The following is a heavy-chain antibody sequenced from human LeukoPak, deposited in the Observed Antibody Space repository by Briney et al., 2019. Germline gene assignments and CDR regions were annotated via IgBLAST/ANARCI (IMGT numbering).Heavy chain of an antibody. CDR2: ISAYDGNT. Sequence: ASVKVSCKASGYTFTSYGISWVRQAPGQGLEWIGWISAYDGNTNYVQELQGRVTMTTDTSTSTAYMELRSLRSDDTAVYYCARGGVAPRGPYYYSYMDVWGKGTTVAVSS. CDR1: GYTFTSYG. CDR3: ARGGVAPRGPYYYSYMDV. D-gene: IGHD3-10*01. V-gene: IGHV1-18*01. J-gene: IGHJ6*03.